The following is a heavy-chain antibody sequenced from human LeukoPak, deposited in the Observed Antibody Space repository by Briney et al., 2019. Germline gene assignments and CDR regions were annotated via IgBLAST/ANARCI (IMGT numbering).Heavy chain of an antibody. V-gene: IGHV3-20*01. D-gene: IGHD6-6*01. CDR2: INWNGGST. CDR1: GFTFDDYG. CDR3: ARGSRSTWFDP. Sequence: PGGSPRLSCAASGFTFDDYGMSWVRQAPGKGLEWVSGINWNGGSTGYADSVKGRFTISRDNAKNSLYLQMNSPRAEDTALYHCARGSRSTWFDPWGQGTLVTVSS. J-gene: IGHJ5*02.